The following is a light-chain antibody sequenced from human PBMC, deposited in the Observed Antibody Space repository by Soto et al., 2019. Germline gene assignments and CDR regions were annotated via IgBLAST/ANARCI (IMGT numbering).Light chain of an antibody. CDR2: QDS. CDR3: QAWDSSKGV. J-gene: IGLJ1*01. Sequence: SYELTQPPSVSVSPGQTASITCSGDKLGDKYACWYQQKPGQSPVLVIYQDSKRPSGIPERFSGSNSGNTATLPISGTQAMDEADYYCQAWDSSKGVFGTGTKVTVL. CDR1: KLGDKY. V-gene: IGLV3-1*01.